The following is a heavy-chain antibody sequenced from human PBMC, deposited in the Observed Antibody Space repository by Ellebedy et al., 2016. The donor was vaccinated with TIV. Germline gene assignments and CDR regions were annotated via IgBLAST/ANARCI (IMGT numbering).Heavy chain of an antibody. CDR2: IDSSGGDT. J-gene: IGHJ5*02. CDR3: ARDVWGGGWA. CDR1: AFVYGGFC. Sequence: PGGSLRLSCAASAFVYGGFCMTWVRQAPGKGLEWVSSIDSSGGDTHYADSVKGRFTISRDNARNSVYLQLSSLGAEDTAVYYCARDVWGGGWAWGQGTPVTVSS. D-gene: IGHD6-19*01. V-gene: IGHV3-21*01.